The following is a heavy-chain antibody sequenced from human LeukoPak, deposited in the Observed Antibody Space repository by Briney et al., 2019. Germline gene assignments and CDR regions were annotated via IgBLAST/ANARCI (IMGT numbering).Heavy chain of an antibody. J-gene: IGHJ4*02. CDR2: ITWNSGII. CDR3: AKGYNYAINTYFNY. D-gene: IGHD5-18*01. Sequence: GGSLRLSCAASGFTFDDYAMHWVRQAPGKGLEWVSGITWNSGIIGYADSVEGRFTISRDNAKNSLYLQMNSLRTEDTALYYCAKGYNYAINTYFNYWGQGTLVTVSS. CDR1: GFTFDDYA. V-gene: IGHV3-9*01.